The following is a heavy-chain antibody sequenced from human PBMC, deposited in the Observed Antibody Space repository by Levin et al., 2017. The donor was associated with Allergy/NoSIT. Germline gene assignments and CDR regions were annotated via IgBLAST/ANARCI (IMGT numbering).Heavy chain of an antibody. CDR1: GGSISSYY. CDR2: IYYSGSA. V-gene: IGHV4-39*07. CDR3: ARDLGKGGNSDY. Sequence: PSETLSLTCTVSGGSISSYYWGWIRQPPGKGLEWIGSIYYSGSASYNPSLKSRVTISVDTSKNQFSLKLSSVTAADTAVYYCARDLGKGGNSDYWGQGTLVTVSS. J-gene: IGHJ4*02. D-gene: IGHD4-23*01.